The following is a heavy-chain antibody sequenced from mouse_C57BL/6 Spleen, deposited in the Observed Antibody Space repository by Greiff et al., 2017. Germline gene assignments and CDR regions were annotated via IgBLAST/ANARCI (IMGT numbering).Heavy chain of an antibody. CDR3: TTGVTGDY. D-gene: IGHD2-2*01. CDR2: IDPEDGDT. Sequence: VQLQQSGAELVRPGASVKLSCTASGFNIKDYYMHWVKQRPVQGLEWIGRIDPEDGDTEYAPKFQGKATMTADTSSNPAYLQLSSLTSEGTACYYCTTGVTGDYWGQGTTLTVAT. CDR1: GFNIKDYY. V-gene: IGHV14-1*01. J-gene: IGHJ2*01.